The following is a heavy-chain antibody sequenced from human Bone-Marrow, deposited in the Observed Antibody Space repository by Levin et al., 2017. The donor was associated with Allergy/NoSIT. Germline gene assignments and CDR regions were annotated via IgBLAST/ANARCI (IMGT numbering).Heavy chain of an antibody. V-gene: IGHV4-39*01. J-gene: IGHJ4*02. D-gene: IGHD3-10*01. CDR3: ARRLGAGTAYYFDY. Sequence: SQTLSLTCTVSGGSISSSSYYWGWIRQPPGKGLVWIGNIYYSGSTYYNPSLKSRVTISLDTSKNQYFLKLSSLTAADTAVYYCARRLGAGTAYYFDYWGQGTLVTVSS. CDR1: GGSISSSSYY. CDR2: IYYSGST.